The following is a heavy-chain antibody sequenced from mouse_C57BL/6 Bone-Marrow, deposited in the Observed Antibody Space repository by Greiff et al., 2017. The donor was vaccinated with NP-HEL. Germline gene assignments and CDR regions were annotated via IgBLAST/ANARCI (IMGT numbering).Heavy chain of an antibody. CDR2: IRLKSDNYAT. Sequence: EVKLVESGGGLVQPGGSMKLSCVASGFTFSNYWMNWVRQSPEKGLEWVAQIRLKSDNYATHYAESVKGRFTISRDDSKSSVYLQMNNLRAEDTGIYYCTNYYGNYLDYWGQGTTLTVSS. V-gene: IGHV6-3*01. CDR1: GFTFSNYW. J-gene: IGHJ2*01. CDR3: TNYYGNYLDY. D-gene: IGHD2-1*01.